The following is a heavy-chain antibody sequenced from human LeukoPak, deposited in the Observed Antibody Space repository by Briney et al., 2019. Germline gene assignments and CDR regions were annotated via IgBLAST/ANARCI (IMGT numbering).Heavy chain of an antibody. CDR3: AKCPSSGSYRRGDY. V-gene: IGHV3-23*01. Sequence: GGSLRLSCAASGFTFSSYAMSWVRQAPGKGLEWVSAISGSGGSTYYADSVKGRFPSSRDNSKNTLYLQMHSLRPEDTALYYCAKCPSSGSYRRGDYWGQGPLVTVSS. D-gene: IGHD1-26*01. CDR2: ISGSGGST. J-gene: IGHJ4*02. CDR1: GFTFSSYA.